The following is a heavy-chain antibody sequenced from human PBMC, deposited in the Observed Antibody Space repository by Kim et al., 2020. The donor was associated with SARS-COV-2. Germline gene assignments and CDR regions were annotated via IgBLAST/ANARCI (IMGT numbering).Heavy chain of an antibody. J-gene: IGHJ3*02. CDR3: VRDRMGGAFDM. V-gene: IGHV3-48*02. Sequence: GGSLRLSCATSGFTFSAYDMNWVRQAPGKGLEWLSFITKSSTTIYYADSVEGRFTISRDNAKNSLFLQMNSLRDEDTALYYCVRDRMGGAFDMWGEGQWS. CDR2: ITKSSTTI. CDR1: GFTFSAYD. D-gene: IGHD3-16*01.